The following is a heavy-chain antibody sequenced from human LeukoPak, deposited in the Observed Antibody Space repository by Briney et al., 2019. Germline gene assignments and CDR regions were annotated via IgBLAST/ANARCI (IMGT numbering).Heavy chain of an antibody. J-gene: IGHJ4*02. D-gene: IGHD3-22*01. CDR1: GFTFSSYS. Sequence: GGSLRLSCATSGFTFSSYSMSWVRQAPGKGLEWISYISSSSSTIYYADSVKGRFSISRDNAKDSLYLQMNSLRDEDTAVYYCARDRGADYDYDSSAYDYPYYFDYWGQGTLVTVSS. CDR3: ARDRGADYDYDSSAYDYPYYFDY. V-gene: IGHV3-48*02. CDR2: ISSSSSTI.